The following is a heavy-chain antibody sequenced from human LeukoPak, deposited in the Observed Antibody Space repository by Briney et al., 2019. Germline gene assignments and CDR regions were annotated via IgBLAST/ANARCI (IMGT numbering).Heavy chain of an antibody. CDR1: GGSISSSSYY. CDR2: IYYSGST. D-gene: IGHD2-15*01. V-gene: IGHV4-39*01. CDR3: ARHVLWVGYCSGGSCYFDY. J-gene: IGHJ4*02. Sequence: ASETLSLTCTVSGGSISSSSYYWGWIRQPPGKGLEWIGSIYYSGSTYYNPSLKSRVTISVDTSKNQFSLKLSSVTAADTAAYYCARHVLWVGYCSGGSCYFDYWGQGTLVTVSS.